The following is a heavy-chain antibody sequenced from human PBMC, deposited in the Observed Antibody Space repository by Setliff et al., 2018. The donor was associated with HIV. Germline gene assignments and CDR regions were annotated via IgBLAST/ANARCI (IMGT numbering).Heavy chain of an antibody. CDR2: ISSDGSND. CDR1: GFTFGNFA. D-gene: IGHD3-22*01. Sequence: GGSLRLSCAASGFTFGNFAMHWVRQAPGKGLEWVAVISSDGSNDYYVDSVRGRFTISRDNDRNTLNLRMDRLRADDTAVYYCAKSSLIVVVGTDYFDSWGQGTLVTV. J-gene: IGHJ4*02. V-gene: IGHV3-30*04. CDR3: AKSSLIVVVGTDYFDS.